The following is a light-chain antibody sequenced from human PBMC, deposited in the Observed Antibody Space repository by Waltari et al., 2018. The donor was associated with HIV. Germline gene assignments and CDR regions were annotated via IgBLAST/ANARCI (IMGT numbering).Light chain of an antibody. CDR1: KLGAKY. CDR3: RAWGSNTAV. Sequence: SYELTQPPSVSVSPGQTASVPCSADKLGAKYVSWYQQKPGQSPVVVIYEDKKRPSGIPERFSGSNSGNTATLTISGTQAMDEADYYCRAWGSNTAVFGGGTKLTVL. V-gene: IGLV3-1*01. CDR2: EDK. J-gene: IGLJ2*01.